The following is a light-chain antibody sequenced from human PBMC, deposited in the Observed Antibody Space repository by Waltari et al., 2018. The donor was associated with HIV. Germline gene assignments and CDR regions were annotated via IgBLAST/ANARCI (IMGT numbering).Light chain of an antibody. CDR1: NIGSRS. CDR2: DNS. Sequence: GTIACGGNNIGSRSVHWYQQKPGQAPVLVVYDNSDRPSGIPERFSGSNSGNTATLTIIRVEAGDEADYYCQVWDTSSDHPFGGGTKLTVL. V-gene: IGLV3-21*02. CDR3: QVWDTSSDHP. J-gene: IGLJ2*01.